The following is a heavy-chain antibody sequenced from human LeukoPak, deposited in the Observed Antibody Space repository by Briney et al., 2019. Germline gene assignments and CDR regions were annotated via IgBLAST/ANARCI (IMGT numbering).Heavy chain of an antibody. D-gene: IGHD2-15*01. J-gene: IGHJ4*02. CDR2: ISYDGSNK. Sequence: GRPLRLSCAASGFTFSSYGMPWVPQAPGKALEWVAVISYDGSNKYYADSVKGRFTISRDNSKNTLYLQMNSLRAEDTGVYYCAKDGGGNCSGGSCYPGRLDYWGQGTLVTVSS. CDR3: AKDGGGNCSGGSCYPGRLDY. V-gene: IGHV3-30*18. CDR1: GFTFSSYG.